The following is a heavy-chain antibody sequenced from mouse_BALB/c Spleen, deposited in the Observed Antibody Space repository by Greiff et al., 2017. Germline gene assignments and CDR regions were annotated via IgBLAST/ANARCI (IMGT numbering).Heavy chain of an antibody. Sequence: VMLVESGPGLVQPSQSLSITCTVSGFSLTSYGVHWVRQSPGKGLEWLGVIWSGGSTDYNAAFISRLSISKDNSKSQVFFKMNSLQANDTAIYYCARYYGSSYEAMDYWGQGTSVTVSS. D-gene: IGHD1-1*01. V-gene: IGHV2-2*02. J-gene: IGHJ4*01. CDR2: IWSGGST. CDR1: GFSLTSYG. CDR3: ARYYGSSYEAMDY.